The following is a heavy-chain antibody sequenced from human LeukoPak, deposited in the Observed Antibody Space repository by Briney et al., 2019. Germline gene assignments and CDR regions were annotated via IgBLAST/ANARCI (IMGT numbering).Heavy chain of an antibody. J-gene: IGHJ4*02. CDR1: AYDFTVYH. V-gene: IGHV1-2*06. CDR2: LNPNTGHA. D-gene: IGHD5-24*01. Sequence: GASVKVSCKVVAYDFTVYHIHWLRLAPGQGPEWMGRLNPNTGHAVYAFKFQGRVTITRDTSSSTAYMEVTRLTSDDTALYYCAKDRDGADRIILWGQGTLVTVSS. CDR3: AKDRDGADRIIL.